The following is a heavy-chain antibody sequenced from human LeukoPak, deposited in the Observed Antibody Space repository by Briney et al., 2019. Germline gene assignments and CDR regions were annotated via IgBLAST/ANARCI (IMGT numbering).Heavy chain of an antibody. Sequence: GASVKVSCKASGYTFTSYGISWVRQAPGQGLEWMGWISAYNGNTNYAQKLQGRVTMTTDTSTSTAYMELRSLRSDDTAVYYCAREKYYYDSSGYHYYYGMDVWGQGTTVTVSS. V-gene: IGHV1-18*01. CDR2: ISAYNGNT. J-gene: IGHJ6*02. CDR3: AREKYYYDSSGYHYYYGMDV. CDR1: GYTFTSYG. D-gene: IGHD3-22*01.